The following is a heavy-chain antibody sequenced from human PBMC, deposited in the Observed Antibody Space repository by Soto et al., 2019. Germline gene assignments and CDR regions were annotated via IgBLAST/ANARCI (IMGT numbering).Heavy chain of an antibody. V-gene: IGHV1-18*04. D-gene: IGHD3-9*01. J-gene: IGHJ6*02. CDR3: ARADILTGYYSSGMDV. Sequence: ASVKVSCKASGYTFTSYGISWVRQAPGQGLEWMGWISAYIGNTNYAQKLQGRVTMTTDTSTSTAYMELRSLRSDDTAVYYCARADILTGYYSSGMDVWGQGTTVTVSS. CDR2: ISAYIGNT. CDR1: GYTFTSYG.